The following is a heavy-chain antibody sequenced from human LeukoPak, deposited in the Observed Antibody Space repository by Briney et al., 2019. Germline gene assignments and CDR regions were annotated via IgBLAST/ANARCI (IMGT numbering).Heavy chain of an antibody. CDR2: IYYSGST. CDR1: GGSISSYY. V-gene: IGHV4-59*01. CDR3: ARDIYSSSSGNWFDP. J-gene: IGHJ5*02. Sequence: PSETLSLTCTVSGGSISSYYWSWIRQPPGKGLEWIGYIYYSGSTNYNPSLKSRVTISVDTSKNQFSLKLSSVTAADTAVYYCARDIYSSSSGNWFDPWGQGTPVTVSS. D-gene: IGHD6-6*01.